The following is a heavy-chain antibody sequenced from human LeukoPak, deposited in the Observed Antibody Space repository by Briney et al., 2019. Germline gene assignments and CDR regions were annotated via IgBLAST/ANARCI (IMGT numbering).Heavy chain of an antibody. CDR2: IKSKTGGGTT. CDR3: TTDEAAYYDSSGYYDAFDI. Sequence: GGSLRPSCAASGFTFSSYAMYWVRQAPGKGLEWVGRIKSKTGGGTTDYAAPVKGRFTISRDDSKNTLYLQMNSLKTEDTAVYYCTTDEAAYYDSSGYYDAFDIWGQGTMVTVSS. CDR1: GFTFSSYA. D-gene: IGHD3-22*01. V-gene: IGHV3-15*01. J-gene: IGHJ3*02.